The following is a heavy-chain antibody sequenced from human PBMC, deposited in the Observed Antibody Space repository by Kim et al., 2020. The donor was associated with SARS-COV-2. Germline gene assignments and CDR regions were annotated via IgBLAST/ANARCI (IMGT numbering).Heavy chain of an antibody. CDR1: GYTFTSYD. J-gene: IGHJ4*02. D-gene: IGHD4-17*01. CDR3: ARGLGDYGDTLFDY. V-gene: IGHV1-8*01. Sequence: ASVKVSCKASGYTFTSYDINWVRQATGQGLEWMGWMNPNSGNTGYAQKFQGRVTMTRNTSISTAYMELSSLRSEDTAVYYCARGLGDYGDTLFDYWGQGTLVTVSS. CDR2: MNPNSGNT.